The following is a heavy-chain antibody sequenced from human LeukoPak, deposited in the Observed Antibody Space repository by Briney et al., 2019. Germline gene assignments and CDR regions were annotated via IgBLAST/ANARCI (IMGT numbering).Heavy chain of an antibody. Sequence: ASVNVSCKPSGYTFTGYYMHWVRQAPGQGLEWMGWINPNSGGANYAQKFQGRVTMTRDTSISTAYMDLSSLRSDDTAVYYCARDYGGFCTSDNCYRTIFDYWGQGTLVTVSS. CDR1: GYTFTGYY. D-gene: IGHD2-2*02. V-gene: IGHV1-2*02. CDR2: INPNSGGA. CDR3: ARDYGGFCTSDNCYRTIFDY. J-gene: IGHJ4*02.